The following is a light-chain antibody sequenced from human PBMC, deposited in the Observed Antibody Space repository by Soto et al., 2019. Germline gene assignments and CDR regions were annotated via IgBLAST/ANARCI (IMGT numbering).Light chain of an antibody. V-gene: IGLV1-51*02. J-gene: IGLJ2*01. CDR2: END. Sequence: QSVLTQQPPSVSAAPGQKVTISCSGRSSNIGKNFVSWYQQLPGTAPKLLIFENDKRPSGIPDRFSGSQSDTSATLGITGLQTGDEADYYCVTWDSSLRTVLFGGGTKLTVL. CDR1: SSNIGKNF. CDR3: VTWDSSLRTVL.